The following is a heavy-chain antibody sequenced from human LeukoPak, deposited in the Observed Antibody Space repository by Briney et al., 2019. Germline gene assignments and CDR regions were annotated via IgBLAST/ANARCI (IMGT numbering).Heavy chain of an antibody. V-gene: IGHV3-30*03. J-gene: IGHJ6*04. CDR1: GFTFGSYD. CDR3: AREGSKIGSGRNRYYYTGMDV. Sequence: GTSLRLSCAASGFTFGSYDIHWIRQAPGKGLEWVVLISYDGSDTHYGDSVRGRFTISRDNSKNTLSLQMNSLRPEDTAVYYCAREGSKIGSGRNRYYYTGMDVWGKGTTVTVSS. CDR2: ISYDGSDT. D-gene: IGHD3-10*01.